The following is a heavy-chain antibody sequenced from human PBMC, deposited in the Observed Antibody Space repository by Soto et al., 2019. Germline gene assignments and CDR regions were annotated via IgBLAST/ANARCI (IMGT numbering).Heavy chain of an antibody. Sequence: QVQLVESGGGVVQPGRSLRLSCAASGFTFSSYGMHWVRQAPGKGLEWVAVISYDGSNKYYADSVKGRFTISRDNSKNTLNLQMNSLRAEDTAVYYCANKEVAGSWGQGTLVTVSS. CDR2: ISYDGSNK. V-gene: IGHV3-30*18. CDR3: ANKEVAGS. CDR1: GFTFSSYG. D-gene: IGHD6-19*01. J-gene: IGHJ5*02.